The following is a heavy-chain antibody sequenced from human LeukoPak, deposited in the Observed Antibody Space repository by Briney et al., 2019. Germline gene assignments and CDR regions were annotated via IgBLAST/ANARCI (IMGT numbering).Heavy chain of an antibody. CDR2: INHSGST. Sequence: SETLSLTCAVYGGSFSGYYWSWIRQPPGKGLEWIGEINHSGSTNYNPSLKSRVTISVDTSKNQFSLKLSSVTAADTAVYYCARARGNGAAAAPRYYYYGMDVGGQGTTVTVSS. J-gene: IGHJ6*02. D-gene: IGHD6-13*01. CDR3: ARARGNGAAAAPRYYYYGMDV. V-gene: IGHV4-34*01. CDR1: GGSFSGYY.